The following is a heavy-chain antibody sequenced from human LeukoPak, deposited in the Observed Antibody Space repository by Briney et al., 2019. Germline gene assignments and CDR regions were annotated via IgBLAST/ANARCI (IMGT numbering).Heavy chain of an antibody. D-gene: IGHD1-1*01. Sequence: PSETLSLTRTVYGVTICTFYWICLPHPPGHGLQCIRYIYYSGSTHYTPTLKSRVTISVDTSKNQFSLKLSSVTAADTAVYYCAREVAFNDHYFAYWGQGTLVTVSS. V-gene: IGHV4-59*01. CDR2: IYYSGST. CDR1: GVTICTFY. J-gene: IGHJ4*02. CDR3: AREVAFNDHYFAY.